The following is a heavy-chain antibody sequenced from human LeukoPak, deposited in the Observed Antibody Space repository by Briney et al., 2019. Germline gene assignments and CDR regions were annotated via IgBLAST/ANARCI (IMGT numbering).Heavy chain of an antibody. CDR3: AKGLDFWSGYYWSDDAFDI. J-gene: IGHJ3*02. V-gene: IGHV3-23*01. CDR2: ISGSGGST. CDR1: GFTFSSYA. Sequence: PGGSLRLSCAASGFTFSSYAMSWVRQAPGKGLEWVSAISGSGGSTYYADSVKGRFTISRDNSKNTLYLQMNSLRAEDTAVYYCAKGLDFWSGYYWSDDAFDIWGQGTMVTVSS. D-gene: IGHD3-3*01.